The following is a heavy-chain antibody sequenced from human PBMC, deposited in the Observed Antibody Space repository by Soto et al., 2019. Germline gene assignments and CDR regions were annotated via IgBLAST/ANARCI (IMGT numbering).Heavy chain of an antibody. V-gene: IGHV4-61*01. J-gene: IGHJ2*01. CDR3: ARDFVGSSWYPYWYFDL. Sequence: QVQLQESGPGLVKPSETLSLTCTVSGGSVSSGSYYWSWIRQPPGKGLEWIGYIYYSGSTNYNPSLKSRVTISVDTSKNQFSLKLSSVTAADTAVYYCARDFVGSSWYPYWYFDLWGRGTLVTVSS. D-gene: IGHD6-13*01. CDR2: IYYSGST. CDR1: GGSVSSGSYY.